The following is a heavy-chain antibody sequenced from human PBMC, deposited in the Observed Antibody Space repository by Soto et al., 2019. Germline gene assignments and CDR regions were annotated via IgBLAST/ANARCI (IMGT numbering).Heavy chain of an antibody. Sequence: EVQLLESGGGLVQPGGSLRLSCAASGFSFSTNAMSWVRQAPGKGLEWVSGISASGGNTYYADSGKGRFTISRDNSKNPLYLQMNSLRAGDTAVYYCAKDFYSTSYSTSSFSAFDFWGQGTVVTVSS. CDR3: AKDFYSTSYSTSSFSAFDF. CDR1: GFSFSTNA. V-gene: IGHV3-23*01. D-gene: IGHD6-6*01. J-gene: IGHJ3*01. CDR2: ISASGGNT.